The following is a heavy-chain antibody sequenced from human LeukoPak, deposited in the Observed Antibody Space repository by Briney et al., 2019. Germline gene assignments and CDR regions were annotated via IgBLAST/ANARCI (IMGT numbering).Heavy chain of an antibody. V-gene: IGHV1-18*01. CDR3: AREGIAAAGQRYYYYYMDV. Sequence: EASVKVSCKASGYTLTSYGISWVRQAPGQGLEWMRWISAYNGNTNYAQKLQGRVTMTTDTSTSTAYMELRSLRSDDTAVYYCAREGIAAAGQRYYYYYMDVWGKGTTVTISS. D-gene: IGHD6-13*01. CDR1: GYTLTSYG. J-gene: IGHJ6*03. CDR2: ISAYNGNT.